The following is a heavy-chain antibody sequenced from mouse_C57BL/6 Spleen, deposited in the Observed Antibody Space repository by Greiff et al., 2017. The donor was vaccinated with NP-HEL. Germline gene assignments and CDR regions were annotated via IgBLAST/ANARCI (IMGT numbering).Heavy chain of an antibody. CDR3: ARSIPTVVATDY. J-gene: IGHJ2*01. Sequence: VKLMESEPELVKPGASVKISCKASGYAFSSSWMNWVKQRPGKGLEWIGRIYPGDGDTNYNGKFKGKATLTADKSSSTAYMQLSSLTSEDSAVYFCARSIPTVVATDYWGQGTTLTVSS. V-gene: IGHV1-82*01. CDR2: IYPGDGDT. D-gene: IGHD1-1*01. CDR1: GYAFSSSW.